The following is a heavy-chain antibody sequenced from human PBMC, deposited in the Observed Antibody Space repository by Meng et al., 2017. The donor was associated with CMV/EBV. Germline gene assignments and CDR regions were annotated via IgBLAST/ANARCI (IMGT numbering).Heavy chain of an antibody. CDR2: IYYSGST. CDR1: GGSISSSSYY. D-gene: IGHD2-2*01. V-gene: IGHV4-39*07. Sequence: QRHLQESGPGLVNPSEPLSLTCTVSGGSISSSSYYWGWIRQPPGKGLEWIGSIYYSGSTYYNPSLKSRVTISVDTSKNQFSLKLSSVTAADTAVYYCARDLSNPLVVPAAYNWFDPWGQGTLVTVSS. J-gene: IGHJ5*02. CDR3: ARDLSNPLVVPAAYNWFDP.